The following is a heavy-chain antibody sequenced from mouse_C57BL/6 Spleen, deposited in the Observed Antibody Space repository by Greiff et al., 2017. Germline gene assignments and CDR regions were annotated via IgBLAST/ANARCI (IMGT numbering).Heavy chain of an antibody. CDR1: GFTFSDYG. CDR2: ISSGSSTI. CDR3: ARRVGYDGGDAMDY. D-gene: IGHD2-12*01. J-gene: IGHJ4*01. V-gene: IGHV5-17*01. Sequence: EVNLVESGGGLVKPGGSLKLSCAASGFTFSDYGMHWVRQAPEKGLEWVAYISSGSSTIYYADTVKGRFTISRDNAKNTLFLQMTSLRSEDTAMYYCARRVGYDGGDAMDYWGQGTSVTVSS.